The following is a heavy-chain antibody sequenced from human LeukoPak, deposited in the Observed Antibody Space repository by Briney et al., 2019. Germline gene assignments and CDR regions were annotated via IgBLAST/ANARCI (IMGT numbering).Heavy chain of an antibody. D-gene: IGHD5-18*01. V-gene: IGHV3-30-3*01. CDR3: AGGGYSYGSN. J-gene: IGHJ4*02. Sequence: GGSLRLSCAASGFTFSSYAMHWVRQAPGKGLEWVAVISYDGSNKYYADSVKGRFTISRDNSKKTLYLQMNSLRAEDTAVYYCAGGGYSYGSNWGQGTLVTVSS. CDR2: ISYDGSNK. CDR1: GFTFSSYA.